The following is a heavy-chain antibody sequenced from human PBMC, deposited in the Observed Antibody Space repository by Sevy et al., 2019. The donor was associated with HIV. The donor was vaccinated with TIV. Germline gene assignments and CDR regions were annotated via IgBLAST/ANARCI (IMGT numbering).Heavy chain of an antibody. V-gene: IGHV3-15*01. J-gene: IGHJ3*02. CDR2: IKSKTDGGTT. D-gene: IGHD4-4*01. CDR3: TTTTVTTTPDAFDI. Sequence: GGSLRLSCAASGFTFSNAWMSWVRQAPGKGLEWVGRIKSKTDGGTTDYAAPVKGRFPISREDSKNTLYLQMNSLKTEDTAVYYCTTTTVTTTPDAFDIWGQGTMVTVSS. CDR1: GFTFSNAW.